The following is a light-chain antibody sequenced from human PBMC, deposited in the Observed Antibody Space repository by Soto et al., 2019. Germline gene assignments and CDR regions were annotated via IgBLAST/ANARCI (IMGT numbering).Light chain of an antibody. CDR3: SSYAGTRVA. V-gene: IGLV2-8*01. J-gene: IGLJ1*01. CDR2: DVT. Sequence: QSVLTQPPSASGSLGQSVTISCTGTSIDVGGYNYVSWYQQHPGKAPKLMIYDVTQRPSGVPDRFSGSKSGNTASLTVSGLQAEDEADYYCSSYAGTRVAFGTGTKVTVL. CDR1: SIDVGGYNY.